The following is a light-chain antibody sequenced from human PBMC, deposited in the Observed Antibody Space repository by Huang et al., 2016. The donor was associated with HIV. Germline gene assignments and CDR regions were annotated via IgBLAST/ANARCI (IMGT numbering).Light chain of an antibody. J-gene: IGKJ4*01. V-gene: IGKV1-9*01. Sequence: IQLTQSPSSLSASVGDRVTISRRASQIISNSLVWYQQKPGRAPKLLIYAAATLQSRVTSRFCGSGSGTDFTRTISSLQPEDSATYYCQQFSSYSPLTFGGGTKVEIK. CDR2: AAA. CDR3: QQFSSYSPLT. CDR1: QIISNS.